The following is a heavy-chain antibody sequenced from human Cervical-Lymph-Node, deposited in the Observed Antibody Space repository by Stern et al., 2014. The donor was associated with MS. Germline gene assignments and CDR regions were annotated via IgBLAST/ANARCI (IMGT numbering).Heavy chain of an antibody. CDR1: GYTFTRYD. CDR2: ISVYNGNT. V-gene: IGHV1-18*01. CDR3: ARWAHNWDFDY. D-gene: IGHD2-21*01. Sequence: QVQLGQSGAEVKKPGASVKVSCKASGYTFTRYDIAWVRQAPGQGLEWMGWISVYNGNTKYAQKLQGRVTMTRDTSTNTAYMELRSLISDDTAVYYCARWAHNWDFDYWGQGTLVTVSS. J-gene: IGHJ4*02.